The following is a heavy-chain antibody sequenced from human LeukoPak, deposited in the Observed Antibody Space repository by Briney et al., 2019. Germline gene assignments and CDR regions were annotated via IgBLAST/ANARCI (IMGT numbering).Heavy chain of an antibody. CDR1: GFTVSSNY. J-gene: IGHJ4*02. CDR3: ARAQSLTLKFDC. Sequence: PGGSLRLSCAASGFTVSSNYMSWVRQAPGKGLEWVSALYAGGTAFYSDSVKGRFTISRDNSKNTLYLQMNSLRDDDTAVYYCARAQSLTLKFDCWGQGTLVTVSS. CDR2: LYAGGTA. V-gene: IGHV3-53*01.